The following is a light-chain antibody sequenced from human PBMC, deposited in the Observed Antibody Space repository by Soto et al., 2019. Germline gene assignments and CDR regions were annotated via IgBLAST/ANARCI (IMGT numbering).Light chain of an antibody. CDR3: QQYTNWPKT. J-gene: IGKJ1*01. V-gene: IGKV3-11*01. Sequence: EIVLTQSPATLSLSPGERATLSCRASQSVSKSLAWYQQKPGQAPRLLIYTTSNRATGIPARFSGSGSRTDFTLTISSLEPEDFAVYYCQQYTNWPKTFGQGTKVDI. CDR1: QSVSKS. CDR2: TTS.